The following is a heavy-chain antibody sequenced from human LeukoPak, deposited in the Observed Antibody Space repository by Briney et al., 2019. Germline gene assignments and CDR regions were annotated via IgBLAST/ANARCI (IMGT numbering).Heavy chain of an antibody. CDR2: ISGGGDYT. V-gene: IGHV3-23*01. Sequence: PGGSLRLSCAASGFAFSYYAVSWVRQAPGKGLEWGSTISGGGDYTRYAESVQGRFTVSREKSKSTVYLQMTSLSVGDRAVYYCAKHKRGGSHYGYFDYWGQGTLVTVSS. CDR3: AKHKRGGSHYGYFDY. D-gene: IGHD4-17*01. CDR1: GFAFSYYA. J-gene: IGHJ4*02.